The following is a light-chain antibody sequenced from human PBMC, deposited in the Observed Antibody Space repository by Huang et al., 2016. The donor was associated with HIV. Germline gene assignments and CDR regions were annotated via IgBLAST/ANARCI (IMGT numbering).Light chain of an antibody. CDR2: ASS. J-gene: IGKJ4*01. V-gene: IGKV1-39*01. CDR1: QTISSY. CDR3: QQSYSAPPLT. Sequence: DIQMTQSPSSLSASVGDRVTITCRASQTISSYLNWYQQKPGKAPQLLIYASSSLQSCVPSRFSVSGSGTDFTLTISSLQPEDFATYYCQQSYSAPPLTFGGGTKVEI.